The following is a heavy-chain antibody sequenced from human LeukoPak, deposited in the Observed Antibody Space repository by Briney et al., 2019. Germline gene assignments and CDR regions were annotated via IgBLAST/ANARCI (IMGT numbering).Heavy chain of an antibody. D-gene: IGHD3/OR15-3a*01. V-gene: IGHV4-59*01. J-gene: IGHJ4*02. CDR3: ARGGLRRAPDY. Sequence: SETLSLTCTVSGGSISSYYWSWIRQPPGKGLEWIGYIYYSGSTNYNPSLKSRVTISVDTSKNQFSLKLSSVTAADTAVYYCARGGLRRAPDYWGQGTLVTVSS. CDR1: GGSISSYY. CDR2: IYYSGST.